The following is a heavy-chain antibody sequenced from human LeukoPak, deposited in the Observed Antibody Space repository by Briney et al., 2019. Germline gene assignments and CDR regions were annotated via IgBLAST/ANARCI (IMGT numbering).Heavy chain of an antibody. J-gene: IGHJ4*02. Sequence: SSISSSSSYIYYADSVKGRFTISRDNAKNSLYLQMNSLRAEDTAVYYCAREDYDSSGYYFDYWGQGTLVTVSS. CDR3: AREDYDSSGYYFDY. V-gene: IGHV3-21*01. D-gene: IGHD3-22*01. CDR2: ISSSSSYI.